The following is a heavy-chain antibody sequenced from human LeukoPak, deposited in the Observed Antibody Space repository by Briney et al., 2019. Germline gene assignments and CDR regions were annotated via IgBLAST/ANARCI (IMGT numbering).Heavy chain of an antibody. V-gene: IGHV3-48*02. CDR2: ISSSSSTI. Sequence: GGSLRLSCAASGFTFSSYSMNWVRQAPGKGLEWVSYISSSSSTIYYADSVKGRFTISRDNAKNSLYLQMNSLRDEDTAVYYCARNQFYSSGWPGDYWGQGTLVTVSS. CDR1: GFTFSSYS. D-gene: IGHD6-19*01. CDR3: ARNQFYSSGWPGDY. J-gene: IGHJ4*02.